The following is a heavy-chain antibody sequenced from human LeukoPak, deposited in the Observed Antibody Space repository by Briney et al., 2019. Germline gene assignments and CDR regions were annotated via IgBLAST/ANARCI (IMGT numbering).Heavy chain of an antibody. D-gene: IGHD3-10*01. CDR3: ARGRTYYYGSGSYRY. CDR1: GDSIGSGNW. Sequence: SGTLSLTCAVSGDSIGSGNWWSWVRQPPGKGLEWIGEIFLSGSTNYNPSPKSRVTISLDKSKNQFSLRLSSVTAADTAVYYCARGRTYYYGSGSYRYWGQGTLVTVSS. V-gene: IGHV4-4*02. CDR2: IFLSGST. J-gene: IGHJ4*02.